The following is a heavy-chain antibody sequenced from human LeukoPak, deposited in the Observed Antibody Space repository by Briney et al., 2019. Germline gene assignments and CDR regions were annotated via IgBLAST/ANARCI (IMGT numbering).Heavy chain of an antibody. CDR2: INHSGST. D-gene: IGHD3-10*01. Sequence: PSETLSLTCAVYGGSFSGYYWSWIRQPPGKGLEWIGEINHSGSTNYNPSLKSRVTISVDTSKNQFSLKLSSVTAADTAVYYCARGRTWHYYGSGRGFDPWGQGTLVTVSS. CDR3: ARGRTWHYYGSGRGFDP. CDR1: GGSFSGYY. V-gene: IGHV4-34*01. J-gene: IGHJ5*02.